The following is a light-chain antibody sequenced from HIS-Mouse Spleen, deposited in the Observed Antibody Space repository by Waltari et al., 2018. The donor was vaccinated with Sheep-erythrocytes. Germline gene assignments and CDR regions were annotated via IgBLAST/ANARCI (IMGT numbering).Light chain of an antibody. V-gene: IGLV1-44*01. CDR2: SNN. CDR1: SSNIGSNP. CDR3: AAWDDSLNGPV. J-gene: IGLJ3*02. Sequence: QSVLTQPPSASGTPGQRVTISCSGSSSNIGSNPVNWYQQLPGTAPKLLIYSNNQRPSGVPDRFPGSKSGTSASLAISGLQSEDEADYYCAAWDDSLNGPVFGGGTKLTVL.